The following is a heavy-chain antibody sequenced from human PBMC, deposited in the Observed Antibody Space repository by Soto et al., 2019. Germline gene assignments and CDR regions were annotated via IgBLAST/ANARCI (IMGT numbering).Heavy chain of an antibody. CDR3: ARGRVPAATYDHYYYYYMDV. CDR1: GYTFTSYD. CDR2: MNPNSGNT. Sequence: ASVKVSCKASGYTFTSYDINWVRQATGQGLEWMGWMNPNSGNTGYAQKFQGRVTMTRNNSISKAYMELSSLRSEDTAVYYCARGRVPAATYDHYYYYYMDVWGKGTTVTVSS. V-gene: IGHV1-8*01. D-gene: IGHD2-2*01. J-gene: IGHJ6*03.